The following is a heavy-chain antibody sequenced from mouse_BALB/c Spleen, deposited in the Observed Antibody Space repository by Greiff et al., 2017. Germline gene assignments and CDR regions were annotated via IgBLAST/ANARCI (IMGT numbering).Heavy chain of an antibody. CDR2: IGPGNGNT. D-gene: IGHD2-1*01. V-gene: IGHV14-3*02. Sequence: VQLQQSGPELVKPAASVKLSCTASGFTIKDTYMHWVKQRPEQGLEWIGRIGPGNGNTKYAPKFQGKATITAYTSSNTSYLQLSSLTSEDTAVYYCTKNGTYDDYALDYWGQGTLVTVSA. J-gene: IGHJ4*01. CDR3: TKNGTYDDYALDY. CDR1: GFTIKDTY.